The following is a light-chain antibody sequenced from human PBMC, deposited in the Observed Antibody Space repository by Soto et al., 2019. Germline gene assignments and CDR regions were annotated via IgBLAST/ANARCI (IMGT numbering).Light chain of an antibody. CDR1: SRDVGGYNY. CDR2: EVS. CDR3: SSYAGSNSYG. Sequence: QSVLAQPPSASGSPGQSVTISCTGTSRDVGGYNYVSWYQQHPGKAPKLMIYEVSKRPSGVPDRFSGSKSGNTASLTVSGLQAEDEADYYCSSYAGSNSYGFGTGTKVTVL. J-gene: IGLJ1*01. V-gene: IGLV2-8*01.